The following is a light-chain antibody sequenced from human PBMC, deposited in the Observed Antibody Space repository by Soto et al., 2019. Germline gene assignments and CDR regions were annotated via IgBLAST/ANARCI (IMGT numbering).Light chain of an antibody. Sequence: ENVLTQSPGPLSLSPGERATLSCRASQAVFSNFFAWDQQKPGQAPRLLIHGASNRATGIPDRFSGSGSGTDFTLTISRLEPEFFAVYYCQQYGSSPFTYGPWTKVDI. CDR3: QQYGSSPFT. CDR2: GAS. J-gene: IGKJ3*01. V-gene: IGKV3-20*01. CDR1: QAVFSNF.